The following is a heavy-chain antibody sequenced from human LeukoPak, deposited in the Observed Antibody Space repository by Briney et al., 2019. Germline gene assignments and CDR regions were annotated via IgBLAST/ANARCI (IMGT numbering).Heavy chain of an antibody. CDR1: GYSFTSYW. CDR2: IYPGDSDT. CDR3: ARRYDFWSGYREFDY. V-gene: IGHV5-51*01. J-gene: IGHJ4*02. Sequence: GESLKISCKGSGYSFTSYWIGWVRQMPGKGLGLMGIIYPGDSDTRYSPSFQGQVTISTDKSISTAYLQWSSLKASDTAMYYCARRYDFWSGYREFDYWGQGTLVTVSS. D-gene: IGHD3-3*01.